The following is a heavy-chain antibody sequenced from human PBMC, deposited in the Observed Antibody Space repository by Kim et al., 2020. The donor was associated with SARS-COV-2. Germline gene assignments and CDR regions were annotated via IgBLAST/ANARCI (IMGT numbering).Heavy chain of an antibody. CDR3: ARPESGYDYVWGSYLGY. J-gene: IGHJ4*02. D-gene: IGHD3-16*02. Sequence: GGSLRLSCAASGFTFSSYAMHWVRQAPGKGLEWVAVISYDGSSKYYADSVKGRFTISGDNSENTLYLQMNSLRAEDTAVYYCARPESGYDYVWGSYLGYWGQGTLVTVSS. CDR2: ISYDGSSK. CDR1: GFTFSSYA. V-gene: IGHV3-30*04.